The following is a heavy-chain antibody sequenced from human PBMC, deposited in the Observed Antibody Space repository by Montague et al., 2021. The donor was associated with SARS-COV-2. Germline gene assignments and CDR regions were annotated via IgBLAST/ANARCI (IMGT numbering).Heavy chain of an antibody. CDR2: IYHSGTT. J-gene: IGHJ6*02. Sequence: SDTLSLTCIVSGGSITSFYWGWIRQPPGKGLEWIGYIYHSGTTHXSPSLESRVAISLDTSKNQFSLTLNSVTAADTAVYYCARPSLVSRNYYYYGIDVWGQGTTVTVSS. CDR1: GGSITSFY. D-gene: IGHD2-21*01. V-gene: IGHV4-59*07. CDR3: ARPSLVSRNYYYYGIDV.